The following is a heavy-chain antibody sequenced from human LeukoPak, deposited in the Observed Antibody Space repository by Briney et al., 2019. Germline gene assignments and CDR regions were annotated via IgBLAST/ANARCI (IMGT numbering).Heavy chain of an antibody. CDR1: GYSISSGYY. CDR2: IYYSGST. D-gene: IGHD3-16*01. J-gene: IGHJ1*01. CDR3: ARGGEGYFQH. V-gene: IGHV4-38-2*02. Sequence: SETLSLTCTVSGYSISSGYYWGWIRQPPGKGLEWIGYIYYSGSTNYNPSLKSRVTISVDTSKNQFSLKLSSVTAADTAVYYCARGGEGYFQHWGQGTLVTVSS.